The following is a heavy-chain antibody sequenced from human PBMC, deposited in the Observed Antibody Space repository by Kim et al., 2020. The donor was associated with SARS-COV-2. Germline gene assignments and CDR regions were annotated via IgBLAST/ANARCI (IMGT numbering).Heavy chain of an antibody. V-gene: IGHV3-23*01. D-gene: IGHD5-12*01. CDR1: GFSFGTFD. CDR3: VKGAWLDY. CDR2: MKRTDDST. J-gene: IGHJ4*02. Sequence: GGSLRLSCVASGFSFGTFDMSWVRQAPGKGLKWVSGMKRTDDSTYYAESVKGRFTVSRDSARNTLYLQMNSLRADDTTVYYCVKGAWLDYWGPGPRVTVST.